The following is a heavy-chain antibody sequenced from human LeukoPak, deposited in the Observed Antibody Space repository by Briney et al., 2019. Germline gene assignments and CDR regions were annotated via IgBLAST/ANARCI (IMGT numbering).Heavy chain of an antibody. Sequence: PGRSLRLSCAASGFTFSSYDMHWVRQAPGKGLEWVAVIWYDGSNKYYADSVKGRFTISRDNSKNTLYLQMNSLRAEDTAVYYCAREETGNPGGYWGQGTLVTVSS. CDR1: GFTFSSYD. J-gene: IGHJ4*02. D-gene: IGHD1-14*01. CDR3: AREETGNPGGY. CDR2: IWYDGSNK. V-gene: IGHV3-33*01.